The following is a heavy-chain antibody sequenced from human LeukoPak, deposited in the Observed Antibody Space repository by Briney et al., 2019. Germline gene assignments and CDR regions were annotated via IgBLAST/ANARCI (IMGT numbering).Heavy chain of an antibody. CDR2: IYHSGST. D-gene: IGHD6-6*01. J-gene: IGHJ6*03. CDR3: AKHSSSSFYYYYYMDV. Sequence: PSETLSLTCTVSGHSSSSGYYWGWIRQPPGKGLEWIGSIYHSGSTYYNPSLKSRVIISVDTSKNQFSLKLSSVTAADTAVYYCAKHSSSSFYYYYYMDVWGKGTTVTVSS. V-gene: IGHV4-38-2*02. CDR1: GHSSSSGYY.